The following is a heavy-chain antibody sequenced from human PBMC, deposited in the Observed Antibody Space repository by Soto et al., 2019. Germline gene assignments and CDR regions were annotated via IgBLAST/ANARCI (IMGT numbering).Heavy chain of an antibody. CDR3: ARDAGYCISTSCYYYYYYGMDV. CDR2: FDPEDGET. J-gene: IGHJ6*02. V-gene: IGHV1-24*01. CDR1: GYTLTELS. Sequence: ASVKVSCKVSGYTLTELSMHWVRQAPGKGLEWMGGFDPEDGETIYAQKFQGRVTMTEDTSTDTAYMELSSLRSEDTAVYYCARDAGYCISTSCYYYYYYGMDVWGQGTTVTVSS. D-gene: IGHD2-2*01.